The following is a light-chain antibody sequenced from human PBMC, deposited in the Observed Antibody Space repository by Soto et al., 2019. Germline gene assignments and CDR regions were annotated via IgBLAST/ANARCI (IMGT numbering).Light chain of an antibody. J-gene: IGKJ1*01. CDR2: GAS. Sequence: EIVLTQSPATLSLSPGERATLSCRASQSVSSYLTWYQQKPGQAPRLLIYGASTRATSIPARFSGSGSGTDFTLTISSLQPEDFAVYYCQQDYNLPRTFGQGTKVDIK. CDR3: QQDYNLPRT. V-gene: IGKV3D-7*01. CDR1: QSVSSY.